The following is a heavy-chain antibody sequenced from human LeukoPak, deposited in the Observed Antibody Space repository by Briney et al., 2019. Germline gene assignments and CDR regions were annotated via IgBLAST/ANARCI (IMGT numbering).Heavy chain of an antibody. Sequence: SETLSLTCAVYGGSFRGYYWRWLRQPPGEGLEGIGEINHSESTNYNPSLKSRLTISVDTSKNQFSLKLSSVTAADTAVYYCARGYYSDSSGYPGELGNWFDPWGQGTLVTVSS. CDR2: INHSEST. CDR3: ARGYYSDSSGYPGELGNWFDP. J-gene: IGHJ5*02. V-gene: IGHV4-34*01. D-gene: IGHD3-22*01. CDR1: GGSFRGYY.